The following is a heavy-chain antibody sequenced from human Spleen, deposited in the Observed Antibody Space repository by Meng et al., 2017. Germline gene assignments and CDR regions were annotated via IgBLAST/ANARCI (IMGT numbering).Heavy chain of an antibody. J-gene: IGHJ4*02. CDR1: GYTFTTYF. Sequence: QVQLVQSGADVKKPGASVKVSCKASGYTFTTYFLHWVRQAPGQGLEWMGWFVSNADTYPAQKFQGRVTMTRDTHTSTDFMELRSLRFDDTAVYYCARGTPGRSYSDYWGQGTLVTVSS. CDR2: FVSNADT. V-gene: IGHV1-18*04. CDR3: ARGTPGRSYSDY. D-gene: IGHD3-10*01.